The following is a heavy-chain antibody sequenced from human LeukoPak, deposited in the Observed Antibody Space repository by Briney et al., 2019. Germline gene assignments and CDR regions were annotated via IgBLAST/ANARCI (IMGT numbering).Heavy chain of an antibody. CDR3: AREAYASSWYQVTALRMESWFDP. CDR1: GYTFTSYY. CDR2: INPSGGST. D-gene: IGHD6-13*01. J-gene: IGHJ5*02. V-gene: IGHV1-46*01. Sequence: ASVKVSCKASGYTFTSYYMHWVRQAPGQGLEWMGIINPSGGSTSYAQKFQGRVTMTRDTSTSTVYMELSSLRSEDTAVYYCAREAYASSWYQVTALRMESWFDPWGQGTLVTVSS.